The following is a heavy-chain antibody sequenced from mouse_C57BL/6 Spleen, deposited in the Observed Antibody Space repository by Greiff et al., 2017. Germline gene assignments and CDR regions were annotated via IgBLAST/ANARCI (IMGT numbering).Heavy chain of an antibody. Sequence: QVQLQQPGAELVKPGASVKMSCKASGYTFTSYWITWVKQRPGQGLEWIGDIYPGSGSTNYNEKFKSKATLTVDTSSSTAYMQLSSLTSEDSAVYYCALSYYYGSSWFAYWGQGPLVTVSA. CDR2: IYPGSGST. D-gene: IGHD1-1*01. V-gene: IGHV1-55*01. CDR3: ALSYYYGSSWFAY. CDR1: GYTFTSYW. J-gene: IGHJ3*01.